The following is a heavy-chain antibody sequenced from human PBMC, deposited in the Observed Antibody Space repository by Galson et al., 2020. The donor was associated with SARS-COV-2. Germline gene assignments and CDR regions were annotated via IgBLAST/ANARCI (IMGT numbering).Heavy chain of an antibody. D-gene: IGHD2-2*01. CDR2: IYHSGRT. Sequence: SETLSFTCAVSSGSISTNNWWSWFRQPPGKGLEWIAEIYHSGRTNYNTSLKSRVTISVDKPKNQVTLKLNSVTAADTAVYYCAREAFCDTTSCYSFDYWGQRTLGTVSS. V-gene: IGHV4-4*02. CDR3: AREAFCDTTSCYSFDY. J-gene: IGHJ4*02. CDR1: SGSISTNNW.